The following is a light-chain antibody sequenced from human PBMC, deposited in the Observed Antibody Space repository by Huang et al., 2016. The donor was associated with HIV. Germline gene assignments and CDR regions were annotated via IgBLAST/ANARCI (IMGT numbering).Light chain of an antibody. V-gene: IGKV3-15*01. Sequence: EIVMTQSPASLSVSPGETATLSCRASQTVSINLAWYQQKPGQVPRLLSFGASTRAAGVPARFGGSGSGTGFTLTISSLQSEDSAIYYCHQYNDWPQTFGQGPKLGIK. CDR1: QTVSIN. CDR3: HQYNDWPQT. CDR2: GAS. J-gene: IGKJ2*01.